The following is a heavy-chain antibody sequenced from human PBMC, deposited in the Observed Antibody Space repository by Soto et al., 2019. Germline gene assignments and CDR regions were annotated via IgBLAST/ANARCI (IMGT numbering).Heavy chain of an antibody. CDR3: ASLSYHLRKSRLTVAAGAADY. J-gene: IGHJ4*02. D-gene: IGHD6-13*01. CDR2: IIPIFGTA. Sequence: GASVKVSCKASGGTFSSYAISWVRQAPGQGLEWMGGIIPIFGTANYAQKFQGRVTITADESTSTAYMELSSLRSEDTAVYYCASLSYHLRKSRLTVAAGAADYSGQGTLVTVSS. CDR1: GGTFSSYA. V-gene: IGHV1-69*13.